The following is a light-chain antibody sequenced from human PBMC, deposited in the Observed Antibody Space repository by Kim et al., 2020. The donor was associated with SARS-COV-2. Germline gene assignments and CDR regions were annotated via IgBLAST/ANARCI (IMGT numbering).Light chain of an antibody. CDR1: KLGDKY. V-gene: IGLV3-1*01. CDR2: QDS. Sequence: GSPGQTASITCSGDKLGDKYACWYQQKPGQSPVLVIYQDSKRPSGIPERFSGSNSGNTATLTISGTQAMDEADYYCQAWDSSSVVFGGGTQLTVL. CDR3: QAWDSSSVV. J-gene: IGLJ2*01.